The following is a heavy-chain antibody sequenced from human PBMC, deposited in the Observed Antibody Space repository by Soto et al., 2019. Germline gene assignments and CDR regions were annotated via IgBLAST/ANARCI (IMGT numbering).Heavy chain of an antibody. D-gene: IGHD2-21*01. J-gene: IGHJ4*02. CDR1: VFTFGTYG. Sequence: GGSLRISCAASVFTFGTYGMAWVRQAPGKGLEWVAGIWYDGSVKTYADSVKGRFSISRDNSQNTVYLQMNTLRAGDTAVYYCARADCGGKCPCDYWGQGTMVTVSS. V-gene: IGHV3-33*01. CDR2: IWYDGSVK. CDR3: ARADCGGKCPCDY.